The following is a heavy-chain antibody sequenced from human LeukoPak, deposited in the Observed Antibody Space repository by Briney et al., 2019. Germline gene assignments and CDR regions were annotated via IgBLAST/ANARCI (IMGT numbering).Heavy chain of an antibody. V-gene: IGHV3-30*03. Sequence: GRSLRLSCAASGFTFSSYGMHWVRQAAGKGLEWVAVISYDGSNKYYADSMKGRFTISRDNSKNTLYLQMNSLRAEDTAVYYCARTYSSGWWIDYWGQGTLVSVSS. D-gene: IGHD6-19*01. CDR3: ARTYSSGWWIDY. CDR1: GFTFSSYG. J-gene: IGHJ4*02. CDR2: ISYDGSNK.